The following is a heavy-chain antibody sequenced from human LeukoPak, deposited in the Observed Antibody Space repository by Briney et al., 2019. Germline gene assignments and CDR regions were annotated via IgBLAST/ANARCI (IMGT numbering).Heavy chain of an antibody. Sequence: SETLSLTCTVSGGSISSSSFYWGWIRQSPGKGLEWIGSIYYSGSTYYNPSLKSRVTISVDTSKNQFSLKLSSVTAADTAVYYCAGAGDGPYYFDYWGQGTLVTVSS. V-gene: IGHV4-39*07. CDR1: GGSISSSSFY. CDR3: AGAGDGPYYFDY. CDR2: IYYSGST. J-gene: IGHJ4*02. D-gene: IGHD3-10*01.